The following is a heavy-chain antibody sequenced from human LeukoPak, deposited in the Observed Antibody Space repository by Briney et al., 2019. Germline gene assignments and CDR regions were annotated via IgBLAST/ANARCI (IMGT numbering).Heavy chain of an antibody. J-gene: IGHJ6*04. Sequence: GGSLRLSCAASGFTFSSYWMTWVRQAPGKGLEWVATIKHDGSEDYYLDSVKGRFTISRDNAKNSLYLQMNSLRAEDTAVYYCAELGTTMIGGVWGKGTTVTVSS. CDR1: GFTFSSYW. D-gene: IGHD3-10*02. CDR2: IKHDGSED. CDR3: AELGTTMIGGV. V-gene: IGHV3-7*01.